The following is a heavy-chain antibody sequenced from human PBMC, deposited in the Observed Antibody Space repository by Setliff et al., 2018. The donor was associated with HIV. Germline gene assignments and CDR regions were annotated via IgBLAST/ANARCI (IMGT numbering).Heavy chain of an antibody. CDR2: IIPLFGTA. V-gene: IGHV1-69*13. CDR1: GGTFSNYA. D-gene: IGHD3-22*01. Sequence: GASVKVSYKASGGTFSNYAFSWVRQAPGQGLEWMGGIIPLFGTANYAQNFQGRVTITADASTSTAYMELSSLRSEDTAMYYCARDRHHYDSSGFDAFDLWGQGTMVTVSS. J-gene: IGHJ3*01. CDR3: ARDRHHYDSSGFDAFDL.